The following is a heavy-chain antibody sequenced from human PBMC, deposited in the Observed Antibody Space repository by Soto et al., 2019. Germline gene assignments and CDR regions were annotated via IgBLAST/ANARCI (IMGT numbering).Heavy chain of an antibody. CDR1: GYTFTTHY. V-gene: IGHV1-46*01. D-gene: IGHD3-10*01. CDR3: ARAGENYGSGTFSPPLRYYFNS. Sequence: QVQLVQSGAEVKKPGASVTVSCKASGYTFTTHYMLWVRQAPGQGLEWMGIINPSGGRTTYALKFQGRVSLTSDTSTNTVYMELSSLRSEDTAVYYCARAGENYGSGTFSPPLRYYFNSWGQGTLVTVSS. CDR2: INPSGGRT. J-gene: IGHJ4*02.